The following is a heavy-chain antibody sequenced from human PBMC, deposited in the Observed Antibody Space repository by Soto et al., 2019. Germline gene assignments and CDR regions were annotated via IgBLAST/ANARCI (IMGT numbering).Heavy chain of an antibody. CDR3: ARGGIPYCSSTSCPSYYYYGMDV. D-gene: IGHD2-2*01. Sequence: QVQLVQSGAEVKKPGASVKVSCKASGYTFTSYGISWVRQAPGQGLEWMGWISAYNGNTNYAQKLQGRVTMTTDTSTSTDYMELRRLRSDDTAVYYCARGGIPYCSSTSCPSYYYYGMDVWGQGTTVTVSS. CDR1: GYTFTSYG. J-gene: IGHJ6*02. V-gene: IGHV1-18*04. CDR2: ISAYNGNT.